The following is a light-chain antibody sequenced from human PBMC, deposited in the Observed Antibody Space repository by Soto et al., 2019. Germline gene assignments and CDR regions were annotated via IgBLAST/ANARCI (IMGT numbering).Light chain of an antibody. J-gene: IGKJ1*01. CDR2: GAS. CDR3: QQYNNWPWT. Sequence: EIVMTQSPATLSVSPGERATLSCRASQSVSSNLAWYQQKPGQAPRLLIYGASTRATGIPARFSGGGSGTEFTLTISSLQSEDFAVYYCQQYNNWPWTFGQGDQGGYQ. V-gene: IGKV3-15*01. CDR1: QSVSSN.